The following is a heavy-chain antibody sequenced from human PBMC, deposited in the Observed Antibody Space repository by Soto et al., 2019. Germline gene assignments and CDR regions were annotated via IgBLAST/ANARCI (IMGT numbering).Heavy chain of an antibody. Sequence: GGSLRLSCAASGFTFSSYWMSWVRQAPGKGLEWVANIKQDGTSTYYVDSVKGRFSISRDNAKNTLYLQMDSLRAEDTAVYYCAKGAGCQSTRTLTGCSASSYGMEVWGQGTTVTVSS. CDR2: IKQDGTST. CDR1: GFTFSSYW. J-gene: IGHJ6*02. V-gene: IGHV3-7*05. CDR3: AKGAGCQSTRTLTGCSASSYGMEV. D-gene: IGHD3-9*01.